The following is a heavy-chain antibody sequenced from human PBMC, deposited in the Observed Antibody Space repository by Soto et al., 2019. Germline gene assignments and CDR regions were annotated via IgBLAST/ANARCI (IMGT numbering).Heavy chain of an antibody. V-gene: IGHV4-4*02. CDR1: GVSISSGNW. D-gene: IGHD2-8*01. CDR2: IFHDGTA. J-gene: IGHJ4*02. CDR3: ARLVYDTRLNYMYFDF. Sequence: SETLSLTCAVSGVSISSGNWWTWVRQTPQRGLEYIGEIFHDGTANYYPSFERRVAISVDTSKNQFSLKLTSVTAADTAIYFWARLVYDTRLNYMYFDFWGQGALVTVSS.